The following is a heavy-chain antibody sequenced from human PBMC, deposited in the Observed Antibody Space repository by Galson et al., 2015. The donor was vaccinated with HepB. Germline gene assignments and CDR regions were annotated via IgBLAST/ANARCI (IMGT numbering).Heavy chain of an antibody. CDR3: ARNSSSPTPRHNYYGMDV. V-gene: IGHV1-69*13. J-gene: IGHJ6*02. CDR1: GGTFSSYA. Sequence: SVKVSCKASGGTFSSYAITWVRQAPGQGLEWMGGFIPIFGTANYAQKFQGRVTLTADESTNTAYMELSSLKSDDTAVYYCARNSSSPTPRHNYYGMDVWGQGTTVTVSS. D-gene: IGHD6-6*01. CDR2: FIPIFGTA.